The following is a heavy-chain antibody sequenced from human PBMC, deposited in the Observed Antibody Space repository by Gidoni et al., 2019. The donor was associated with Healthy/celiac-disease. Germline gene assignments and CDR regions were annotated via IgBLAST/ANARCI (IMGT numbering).Heavy chain of an antibody. CDR2: ISSSSSYI. CDR3: ASCRYDSSGYYG. V-gene: IGHV3-21*01. Sequence: EVQLVESGGGLVKPGGSLRLSCAASGFTFSIYSMNWVRQAPGKGLEWVSSISSSSSYIYYADSVKGRFTISRDNAKNSLYLQMNSLRAEDTAVYYCASCRYDSSGYYGWGQGTLVTVSS. CDR1: GFTFSIYS. J-gene: IGHJ4*02. D-gene: IGHD3-22*01.